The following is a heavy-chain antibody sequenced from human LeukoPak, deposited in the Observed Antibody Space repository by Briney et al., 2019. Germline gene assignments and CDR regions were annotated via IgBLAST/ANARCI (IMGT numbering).Heavy chain of an antibody. J-gene: IGHJ5*02. D-gene: IGHD6-19*01. CDR1: GGSISSYY. CDR2: IYYSGSA. Sequence: SETLSLTCNVSGGSISSYYWNWIRQPPGKGLEWIGYIYYSGSANYNPSLKSRVTISIDTSKNQFSLNLNSVTVAGTAVYYCAGSLGSGWYSVDPWAREPWSPSPQ. V-gene: IGHV4-59*01. CDR3: AGSLGSGWYSVDP.